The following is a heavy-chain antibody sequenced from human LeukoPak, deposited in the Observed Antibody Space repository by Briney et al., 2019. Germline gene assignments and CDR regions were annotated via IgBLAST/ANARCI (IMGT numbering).Heavy chain of an antibody. CDR2: ISYDGSNK. V-gene: IGHV3-30-3*01. CDR3: ARVSEGGTFSDY. D-gene: IGHD1-26*01. Sequence: GGSLRLSCAASGFTFSSYAMHWVRQAPGKGLEWVAVISYDGSNKYYADSVKGRFTVSRDNSKNTLFLQMNSLRPENTAVYFRARVSEGGTFSDYWGQGTLVTVSS. J-gene: IGHJ4*02. CDR1: GFTFSSYA.